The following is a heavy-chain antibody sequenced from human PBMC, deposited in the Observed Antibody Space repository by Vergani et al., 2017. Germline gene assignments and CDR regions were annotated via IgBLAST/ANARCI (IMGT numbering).Heavy chain of an antibody. Sequence: QVQVQESGPGLVKPSQTLSLTCTVSGDSIRSGENYWSWFRQPPGKGLEWIGYIYYSGSTYYNSSLKIRVTISVDTSKNQFSLNLRSVTAADTAVYYCARDAXGGGRYRSFAFDIWGQGAMVSVSS. J-gene: IGHJ3*02. CDR2: IYYSGST. CDR1: GDSIRSGENY. CDR3: ARDAXGGGRYRSFAFDI. V-gene: IGHV4-30-4*01. D-gene: IGHD3-16*01.